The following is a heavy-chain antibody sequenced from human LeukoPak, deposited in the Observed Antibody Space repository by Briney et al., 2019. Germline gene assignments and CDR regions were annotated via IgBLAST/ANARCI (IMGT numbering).Heavy chain of an antibody. Sequence: ASVTVSCKASGYTFTGYYMHWVRQAPGQGLEWMGWINPNSGGTNYAQKFQSRVTMTRDTSISTAYMELSRLRSDDTAVYYCARGAPYYYDSSGYYWARYWGQGTLVTVSS. J-gene: IGHJ4*02. V-gene: IGHV1-2*02. CDR3: ARGAPYYYDSSGYYWARY. CDR1: GYTFTGYY. CDR2: INPNSGGT. D-gene: IGHD3-22*01.